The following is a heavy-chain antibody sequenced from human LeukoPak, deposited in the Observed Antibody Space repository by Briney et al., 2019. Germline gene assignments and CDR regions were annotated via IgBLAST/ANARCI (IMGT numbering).Heavy chain of an antibody. D-gene: IGHD6-13*01. CDR3: ARDNSSWYEGYFDY. CDR2: ISGSGGST. Sequence: GGSLRLSCAASGFTFSSYAMSWVRQAPGKGLEWVSAISGSGGSTYYADSVKGRFTISRDNSKNTLYLQMNSLRAEDTAVYYCARDNSSWYEGYFDYWGQGTLVTVSS. V-gene: IGHV3-23*01. J-gene: IGHJ4*02. CDR1: GFTFSSYA.